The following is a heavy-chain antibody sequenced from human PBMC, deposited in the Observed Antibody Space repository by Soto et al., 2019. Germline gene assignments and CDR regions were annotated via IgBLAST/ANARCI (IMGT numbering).Heavy chain of an antibody. V-gene: IGHV3-53*01. CDR3: ARNSGSYSAVDWFDP. CDR2: IYSGGST. D-gene: IGHD1-26*01. CDR1: GFTVSSNY. J-gene: IGHJ5*02. Sequence: GGSLRLSCAASGFTVSSNYMSWVRQAPGKGLEWVSVIYSGGSTYYADSVKGRFTISRGNSKNTLYLQMNSLRAEDTAVYYCARNSGSYSAVDWFDPWGQGTLVTVSS.